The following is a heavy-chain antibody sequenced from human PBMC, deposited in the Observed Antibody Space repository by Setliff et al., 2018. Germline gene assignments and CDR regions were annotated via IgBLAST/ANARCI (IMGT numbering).Heavy chain of an antibody. J-gene: IGHJ4*02. CDR3: ARFCGGGSCPDY. CDR2: ISYIERP. Sequence: SQTLSLTCSVSGGSLTSHYWTWIRQPPGKGLEWIGVISYIERPHSNPSLQSRVTIAMETSNNQVSLTLTSVTAVDSAMYYCARFCGGGSCPDYWGQGTLVTVSS. D-gene: IGHD2-15*01. CDR1: GGSLTSHY. V-gene: IGHV4-59*11.